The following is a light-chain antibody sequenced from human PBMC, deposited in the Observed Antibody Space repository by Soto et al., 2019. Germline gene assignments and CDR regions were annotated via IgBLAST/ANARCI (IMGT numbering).Light chain of an antibody. Sequence: QAVVTQEPSLTVSPGGTVTLTCASSTGAVTSGYYPNRFQQKPGQAPRALMYSTSNKHAWTPARFSGSLLGGKAALTLSGVQHEDEAEYYCLLYYGGAGGVFGGGTKLTVL. V-gene: IGLV7-43*01. CDR3: LLYYGGAGGV. CDR2: STS. CDR1: TGAVTSGYY. J-gene: IGLJ3*02.